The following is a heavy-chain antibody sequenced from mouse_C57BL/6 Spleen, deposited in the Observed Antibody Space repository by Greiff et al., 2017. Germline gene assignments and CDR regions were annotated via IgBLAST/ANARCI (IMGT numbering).Heavy chain of an antibody. D-gene: IGHD2-4*01. J-gene: IGHJ4*01. CDR2: IRLKSDNYAT. CDR1: GFTFSNYW. V-gene: IGHV6-3*01. CDR3: TAIYYDYDSY. Sequence: EVKLMESGGGLVQPGGSMKLSCVASGFTFSNYWMNWVRQSPEKGLEWVAQIRLKSDNYATHYAESVKGRFTISRDDSKSSVYLQMNNLRAEDTGIYYCTAIYYDYDSYWGQGTSVTVSS.